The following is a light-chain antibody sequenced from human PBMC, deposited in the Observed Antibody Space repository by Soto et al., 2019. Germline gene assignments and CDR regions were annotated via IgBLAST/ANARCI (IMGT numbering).Light chain of an antibody. V-gene: IGLV2-14*03. CDR1: TGDVGGYNY. Sequence: QLVLTQPASVSGSPGQSITISCTGTTGDVGGYNYVSWYQQHPGKAPRLLIYEVFNRPSGVSDRFSGSKSGNTASLTISGLQAEDEADYYCFSYTTRSTRVFGTGTKVTVL. CDR3: FSYTTRSTRV. J-gene: IGLJ1*01. CDR2: EVF.